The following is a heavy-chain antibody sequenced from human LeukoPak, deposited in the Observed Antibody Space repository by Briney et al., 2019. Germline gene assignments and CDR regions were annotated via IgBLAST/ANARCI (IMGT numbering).Heavy chain of an antibody. CDR1: GFIFSSYW. D-gene: IGHD3-22*01. J-gene: IGHJ2*01. CDR3: AIDSGDYYDSSGYENHWYFDL. CDR2: IKQDGSEK. Sequence: GGSLRLSCAASGFIFSSYWMSWVRQAPGKGLEWVANIKQDGSEKYYVDSVKGRFTISRDNAKNSLYLQMNSLRAEDTAVYYCAIDSGDYYDSSGYENHWYFDLWGRGTLVTVSS. V-gene: IGHV3-7*03.